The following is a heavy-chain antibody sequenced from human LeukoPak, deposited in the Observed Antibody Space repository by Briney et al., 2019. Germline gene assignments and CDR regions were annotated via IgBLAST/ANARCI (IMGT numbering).Heavy chain of an antibody. V-gene: IGHV3-74*01. CDR3: ATLGGDGGY. CDR2: INSDGITT. D-gene: IGHD2-21*02. J-gene: IGHJ4*02. CDR1: GLTFSSYW. Sequence: GGPLRLSCAASGLTFSSYWMYWVRQGPGKGLVWVAQINSDGITTRYADSVQGRFAISRDNAKNTLYLQMNSLRADDTAVYYCATLGGDGGYWGQGTLGTVSS.